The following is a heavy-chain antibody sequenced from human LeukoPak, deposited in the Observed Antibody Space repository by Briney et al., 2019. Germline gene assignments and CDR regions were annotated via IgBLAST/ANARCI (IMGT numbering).Heavy chain of an antibody. J-gene: IGHJ5*02. CDR1: GFTFSSYW. Sequence: GGSLRLSCAASGFTFSSYWMHWVRHAPGKGLVWVSRINSDGSSTSYADSVKGRFTISRDNAKNTLYLQMNSLRAEDTAVYYCARAVRHFDWSYNWFDPWGQGTLVTVSS. D-gene: IGHD3-9*01. CDR2: INSDGSST. CDR3: ARAVRHFDWSYNWFDP. V-gene: IGHV3-74*01.